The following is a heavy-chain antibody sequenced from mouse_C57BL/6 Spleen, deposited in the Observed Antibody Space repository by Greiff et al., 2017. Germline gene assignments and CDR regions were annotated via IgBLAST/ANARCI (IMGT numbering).Heavy chain of an antibody. V-gene: IGHV5-4*01. J-gene: IGHJ4*01. Sequence: EVMLVESGGGLVKPGGSLKLSCAASGFTFSSYAMSWVRQTPEKRLEWVATISDGGSYTYYPDNVKGRFTISRDNSKNNLYLQMSHLKSEDTAMYYCAREVRNYAMDYWGQGTSVTVSS. CDR2: ISDGGSYT. CDR3: AREVRNYAMDY. CDR1: GFTFSSYA.